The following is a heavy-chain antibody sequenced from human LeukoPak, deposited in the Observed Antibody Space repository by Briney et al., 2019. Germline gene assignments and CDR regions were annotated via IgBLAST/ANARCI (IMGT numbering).Heavy chain of an antibody. Sequence: PGGSLRLSRAASGFTFSDYYMSWIRQAPGKGLEWVSYISSSSSYTNYADSVKGRFTISRDNSKNTLYLQMGSLRAEDMAVYYCARGVRGYYYDSSGLDYWGQGTLVTVSS. D-gene: IGHD3-22*01. J-gene: IGHJ4*02. CDR3: ARGVRGYYYDSSGLDY. CDR1: GFTFSDYY. V-gene: IGHV3-11*06. CDR2: ISSSSSYT.